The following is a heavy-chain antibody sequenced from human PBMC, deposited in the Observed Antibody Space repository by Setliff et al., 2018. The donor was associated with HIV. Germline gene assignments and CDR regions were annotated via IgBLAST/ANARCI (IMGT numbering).Heavy chain of an antibody. CDR3: ARDSGSYCTNGVCPPGYYMDV. Sequence: ASVKVSCKASGYTFTGYYMHWVRQAPGQGLEWMGWINPNSGGTNYAQNFQGRVTMTRDTSISTAYMELSRLRSDDTAVYYCARDSGSYCTNGVCPPGYYMDVWGKGTTVTVSS. V-gene: IGHV1-2*02. CDR2: INPNSGGT. CDR1: GYTFTGYY. D-gene: IGHD2-8*01. J-gene: IGHJ6*03.